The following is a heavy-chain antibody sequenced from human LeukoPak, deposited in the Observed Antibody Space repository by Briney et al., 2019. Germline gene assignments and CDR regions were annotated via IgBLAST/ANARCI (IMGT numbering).Heavy chain of an antibody. CDR2: IKSDGSST. D-gene: IGHD6-13*01. V-gene: IGHV3-74*01. CDR1: GFTFSSYW. Sequence: PGGSLRLSCAASGFTFSSYWMHWVRQAPGKGLVWVSHIKSDGSSTTYADSVKGRFTISRDNAKNTLYLLMNSLRAEDTAVYYCAKEGIAAAGTSYSRFDYWGQGTLVTVSS. J-gene: IGHJ4*02. CDR3: AKEGIAAAGTSYSRFDY.